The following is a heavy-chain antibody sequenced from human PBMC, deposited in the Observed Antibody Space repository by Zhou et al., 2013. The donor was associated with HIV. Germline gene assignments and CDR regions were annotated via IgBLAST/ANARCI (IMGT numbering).Heavy chain of an antibody. Sequence: QVQLVQSGAEVKKPGASMKVSCKASGYTFIGDYVHWVRQTPGQGLEWMGWINPNSGKGYYAQRFQGRVTMSRNISTTTAHMELSSLTSEDTAVYYCGRRGSWGDRTTIIRGGVDVWGQGTTVSVSS. CDR1: GYTFIGDY. CDR2: INPNSGKG. CDR3: GRRGSWGDRTTIIRGGVDV. D-gene: IGHD3-10*01. J-gene: IGHJ6*02. V-gene: IGHV1-8*02.